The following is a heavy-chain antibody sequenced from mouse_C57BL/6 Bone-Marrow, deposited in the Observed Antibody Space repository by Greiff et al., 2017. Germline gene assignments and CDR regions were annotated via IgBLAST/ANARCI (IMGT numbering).Heavy chain of an antibody. J-gene: IGHJ2*01. CDR2: IYPGSGST. V-gene: IGHV1-55*01. CDR1: GYTFTSYW. CDR3: ARERVYGSSPYYFDY. Sequence: QVQLQQPGAELVKPGASVKMSCKASGYTFTSYWITWVKQRPGQGLEWIGDIYPGSGSTNYNEKLKGKATLTADKSSSTSYMELRSRTSEDSAVYFCARERVYGSSPYYFDYWGQGTTLTVSS. D-gene: IGHD1-1*01.